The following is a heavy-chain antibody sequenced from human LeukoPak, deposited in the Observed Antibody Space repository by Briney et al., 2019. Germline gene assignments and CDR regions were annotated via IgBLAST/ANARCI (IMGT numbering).Heavy chain of an antibody. CDR3: ASSPEPYGDYLDYFDY. J-gene: IGHJ4*02. Sequence: SETLSLTCTVSGGSISSYYWSWIRQPAGKGLEWIGRIYTSGSTNYNPSLKSRVTMSVDTSKTQFSLKLSSVTAADTAVYYCASSPEPYGDYLDYFDYWGQGTLVTVSS. CDR1: GGSISSYY. V-gene: IGHV4-4*07. D-gene: IGHD4-17*01. CDR2: IYTSGST.